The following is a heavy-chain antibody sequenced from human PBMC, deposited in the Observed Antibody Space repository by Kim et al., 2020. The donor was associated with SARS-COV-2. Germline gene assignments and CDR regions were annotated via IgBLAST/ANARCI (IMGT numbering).Heavy chain of an antibody. Sequence: CAAPVKGRFTISIDDSKNTLDLQMNSLKTEDAAVYYCTSLYYYDSSGFEYWGQGTLVTVSS. D-gene: IGHD3-22*01. J-gene: IGHJ4*02. CDR3: TSLYYYDSSGFEY. V-gene: IGHV3-15*01.